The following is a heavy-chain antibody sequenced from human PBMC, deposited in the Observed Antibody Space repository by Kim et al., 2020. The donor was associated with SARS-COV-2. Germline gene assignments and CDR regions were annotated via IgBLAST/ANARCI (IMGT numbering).Heavy chain of an antibody. J-gene: IGHJ5*02. CDR1: GFTFSSYG. D-gene: IGHD1-26*01. Sequence: GGSLRLSCAASGFTFSSYGMHWVRQAPGKGLEWVAVIWYDGSNKYYADSVKGRFTISRDNSKNTLYLQMNSLRAEDTAVYYCAKDGYSRHWFDPWGQGTLVTVSS. V-gene: IGHV3-33*06. CDR2: IWYDGSNK. CDR3: AKDGYSRHWFDP.